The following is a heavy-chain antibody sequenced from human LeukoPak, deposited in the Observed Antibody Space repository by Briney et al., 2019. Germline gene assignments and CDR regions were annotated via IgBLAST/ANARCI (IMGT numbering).Heavy chain of an antibody. CDR3: VRHFTAMSSFDF. CDR1: GFTFSSYW. J-gene: IGHJ4*02. CDR2: INSDGSIT. D-gene: IGHD5-18*01. Sequence: GGSLRLSCAASGFTFSSYWMHWVRQVPGKGLVWVSRINSDGSITNYADSVKGRFTISRDNAKDTLHLQMNSLRDEDTAVYYCVRHFTAMSSFDFWGQGTLVTVSS. V-gene: IGHV3-74*01.